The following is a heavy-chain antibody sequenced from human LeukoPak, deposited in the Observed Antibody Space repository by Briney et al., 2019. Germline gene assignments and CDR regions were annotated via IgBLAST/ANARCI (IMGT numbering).Heavy chain of an antibody. D-gene: IGHD3-22*01. J-gene: IGHJ3*02. V-gene: IGHV3-11*04. CDR2: ISSSGSI. CDR1: GFTFSDNY. Sequence: PGGSLRLSCAASGFTFSDNYMSWIRQAPGKGLEWVSYISSSGSIYYADSVKGRFTISRDNAKNSLYLQMNSLRAEDTAVYYCARDWRDSSGKFPNDAFDTWGQGTVVTVSS. CDR3: ARDWRDSSGKFPNDAFDT.